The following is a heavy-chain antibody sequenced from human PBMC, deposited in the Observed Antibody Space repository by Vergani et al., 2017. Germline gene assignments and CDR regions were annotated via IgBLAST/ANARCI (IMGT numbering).Heavy chain of an antibody. V-gene: IGHV1-24*01. CDR2: FDPEHGEV. J-gene: IGHJ4*02. D-gene: IGHD3-22*01. CDR3: AIVTDCYDSSGYYLDY. Sequence: QVQLVQSGAEVKKPGASVKVPCQVSGYSLSELTIHWVRQAPGKGLEWMGGFDPEHGEVTFAHHIQGRVTMTEDRSTDTAYMELSSLRPEDTALYYCAIVTDCYDSSGYYLDYWGQGTLVTVSS. CDR1: GYSLSELT.